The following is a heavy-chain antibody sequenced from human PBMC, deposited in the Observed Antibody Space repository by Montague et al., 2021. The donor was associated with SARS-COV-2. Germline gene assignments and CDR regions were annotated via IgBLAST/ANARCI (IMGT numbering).Heavy chain of an antibody. Sequence: SETLSLTCSVSGASIGSYYWSWLRQPPGKGLEWIGHIHYTGSNTYNPSFQSRVTISIDTPKNQFSLTLSSVTAADTAVYYCARSLDPSGTYYLPYWGQGTLVTVSS. CDR2: IHYTGSN. J-gene: IGHJ4*02. V-gene: IGHV4-59*01. CDR1: GASIGSYY. CDR3: ARSLDPSGTYYLPY. D-gene: IGHD3-10*01.